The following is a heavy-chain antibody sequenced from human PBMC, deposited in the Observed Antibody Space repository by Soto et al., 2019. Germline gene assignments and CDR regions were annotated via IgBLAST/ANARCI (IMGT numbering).Heavy chain of an antibody. D-gene: IGHD3-10*01. CDR1: GYTFIGYY. V-gene: IGHV1-2*04. CDR3: ARVGGGLASLGYYGMDV. CDR2: INPNSGGT. Sequence: XSVKVSCKASGYTFIGYYIHWVRQAPGQGLEWMGWINPNSGGTNYAQRFQGWVTMTRDRSIGTAYMELSRLKSDDTAVYYCARVGGGLASLGYYGMDVWGQGTTVTVSS. J-gene: IGHJ6*02.